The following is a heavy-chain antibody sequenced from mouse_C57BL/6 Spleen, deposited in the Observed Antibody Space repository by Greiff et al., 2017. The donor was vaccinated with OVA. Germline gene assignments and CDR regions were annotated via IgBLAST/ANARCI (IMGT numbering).Heavy chain of an antibody. V-gene: IGHV1-19*01. Sequence: VQLKQSGPVLVKPGASVKMSCKASGYTFTDYYMNWVKQSHGKSLEWIGVINPYNGGTSYNQKFKGKATLSVDKSSSTAYMELNSLTSEDSAVYYCALTGTNYAMDYWGQGTSVTVSS. CDR1: GYTFTDYY. CDR3: ALTGTNYAMDY. D-gene: IGHD4-1*01. CDR2: INPYNGGT. J-gene: IGHJ4*01.